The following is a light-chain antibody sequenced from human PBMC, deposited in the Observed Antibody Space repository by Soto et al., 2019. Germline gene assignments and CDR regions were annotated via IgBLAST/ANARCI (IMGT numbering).Light chain of an antibody. V-gene: IGKV1-5*01. CDR3: HQYDSYSPPWT. CDR2: DAT. J-gene: IGKJ1*01. Sequence: DIQMTQSPSTLSASIGDRVTITCRASQSVNKWLAWYQQKAGKAPKLLISDATNLESGVPSRFSGSGSGTDFTLTISSLQPDDFATYYCHQYDSYSPPWTFGQGTRVEIK. CDR1: QSVNKW.